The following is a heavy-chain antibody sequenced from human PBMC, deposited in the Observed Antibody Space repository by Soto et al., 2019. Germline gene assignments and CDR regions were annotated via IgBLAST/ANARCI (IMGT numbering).Heavy chain of an antibody. CDR1: GFSLSNARMG. CDR3: ARTLDPYDSSVYYQNWFDP. D-gene: IGHD3-22*01. Sequence: QVTLKESGPVLVKPTETLTLTCTVSGFSLSNARMGVSWIRQPPGKALEWLAHIFSNDEKSYSTSQKSRLTISKDTSKSQVVLTMTNMDPVDTATYYCARTLDPYDSSVYYQNWFDPWGQGTLVTVSS. V-gene: IGHV2-26*01. J-gene: IGHJ5*02. CDR2: IFSNDEK.